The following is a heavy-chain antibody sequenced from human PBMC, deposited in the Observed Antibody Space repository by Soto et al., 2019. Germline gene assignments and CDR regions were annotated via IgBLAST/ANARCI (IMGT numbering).Heavy chain of an antibody. D-gene: IGHD3-10*01. V-gene: IGHV4-30-2*01. CDR1: GDSISSGGYS. CDR2: IYHSGGT. J-gene: IGHJ4*02. CDR3: ARSSSGSYYQQY. Sequence: CDVSGDSISSGGYSWNWIRQPPGKGLEWIGYIYHSGGTDYNPSLKSRVTITVDSSNNKFSLKLNSVTAADTAVYYCARSSSGSYYQQYWGQGALVTVSS.